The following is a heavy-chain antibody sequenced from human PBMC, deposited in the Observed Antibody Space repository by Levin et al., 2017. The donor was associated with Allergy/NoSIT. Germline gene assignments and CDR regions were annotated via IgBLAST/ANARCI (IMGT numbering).Heavy chain of an antibody. Sequence: PSETLSLTCTVSSGSISSYYWSWIRQPPGKGLEWIGYIYYSGSTNYNPSLKSRVTISVDTSKNQFSLKLSSVTAADTAVYYCARADVGATEMYYFDYWGQGTLVTVSS. V-gene: IGHV4-59*01. CDR2: IYYSGST. CDR1: SGSISSYY. J-gene: IGHJ4*02. D-gene: IGHD1-26*01. CDR3: ARADVGATEMYYFDY.